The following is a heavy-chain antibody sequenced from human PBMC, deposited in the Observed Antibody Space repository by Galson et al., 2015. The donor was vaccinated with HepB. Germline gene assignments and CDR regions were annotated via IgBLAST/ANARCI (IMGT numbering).Heavy chain of an antibody. CDR3: ATAAIGYCTNGVCPSDY. CDR2: VDPEDGET. J-gene: IGHJ4*02. V-gene: IGHV1-69-2*01. Sequence: VKVSCKASGYTFTDYYMHWVQQAPGKGLEWMGLVDPEDGETIYAEKFQGRVTITADTSTDTAYMELSSLRSEDTAVYYCATAAIGYCTNGVCPSDYWGQGTLVTVSS. CDR1: GYTFTDYY. D-gene: IGHD2-8*01.